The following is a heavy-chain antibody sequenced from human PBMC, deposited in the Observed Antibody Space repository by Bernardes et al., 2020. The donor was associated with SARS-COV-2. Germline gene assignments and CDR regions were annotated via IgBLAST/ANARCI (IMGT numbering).Heavy chain of an antibody. J-gene: IGHJ6*02. V-gene: IGHV1-18*01. CDR1: GYTFSNYG. D-gene: IGHD4-17*01. Sequence: ASMKVSCKASGYTFSNYGISWVRQAPGQGLEWMGWISVYSGKTNFAQRLQGRVTMTADTSTTTAFMELRSLRSDDTAVYFCARRDAVTTDAMDVWGQGTTVTVSS. CDR2: ISVYSGKT. CDR3: ARRDAVTTDAMDV.